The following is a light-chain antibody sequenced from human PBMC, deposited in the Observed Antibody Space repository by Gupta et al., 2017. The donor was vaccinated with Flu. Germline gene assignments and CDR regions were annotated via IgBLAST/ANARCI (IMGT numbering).Light chain of an antibody. CDR1: SSDVGGYNY. CDR3: SSYTSSSTL. V-gene: IGLV2-14*01. Sequence: QSALTQPASASGSPGQSITISCTGTSSDVGGYNYVSWYQQHPGKAPKLLIYEVSNRPSGVSNRFSGSKSGNTASLTISGLQAEDEADYYCSSYTSSSTLVGGGTKLTVL. CDR2: EVS. J-gene: IGLJ2*01.